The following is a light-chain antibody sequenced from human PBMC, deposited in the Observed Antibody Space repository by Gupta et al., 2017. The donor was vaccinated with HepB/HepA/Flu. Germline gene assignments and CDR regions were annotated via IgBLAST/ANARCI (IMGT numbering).Light chain of an antibody. V-gene: IGKV3-11*01. J-gene: IGKJ2*01. CDR2: DAS. CDR3: QQPSNWPPYT. Sequence: EIVLTQSPATLSLSPGERATLSCRASQSVRSYLGWYQQKPGQAPRLLIYDASNRATGIPARFSGSGCGKDLTLTISSREQEDFAVYYCQQPSNWPPYTFGQGTKLDIK. CDR1: QSVRSY.